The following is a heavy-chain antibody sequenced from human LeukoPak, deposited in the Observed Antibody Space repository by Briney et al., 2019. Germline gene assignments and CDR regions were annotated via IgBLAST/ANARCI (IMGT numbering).Heavy chain of an antibody. Sequence: PGGSLRLSWALSVFSLTNAWMRWVRHTPGEGLEWVGRITSKTNGGTTDYAAPVKGRFTNSRDDSKNTLYLQMNSLKTEDTAVYYCTTYNSRDAFDIWGQGTMVTVSP. CDR3: TTYNSRDAFDI. CDR2: ITSKTNGGTT. CDR1: VFSLTNAW. D-gene: IGHD2/OR15-2a*01. J-gene: IGHJ3*02. V-gene: IGHV3-15*05.